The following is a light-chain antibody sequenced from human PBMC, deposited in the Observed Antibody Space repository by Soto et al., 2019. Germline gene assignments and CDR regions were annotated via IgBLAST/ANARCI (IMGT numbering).Light chain of an antibody. CDR3: SSYAGRNNTVV. V-gene: IGLV2-8*01. CDR1: SSDVGGYNY. J-gene: IGLJ2*01. CDR2: EVS. Sequence: QSALTQPPSASGSPGQSVTISCTGTSSDVGGYNYVSWYQQHPGKAPKLMIYEVSKRPSGVPDLFSGSKSGKTASLTVSGRQAEDEAEDYCSSYAGRNNTVVFGGGTKVTV.